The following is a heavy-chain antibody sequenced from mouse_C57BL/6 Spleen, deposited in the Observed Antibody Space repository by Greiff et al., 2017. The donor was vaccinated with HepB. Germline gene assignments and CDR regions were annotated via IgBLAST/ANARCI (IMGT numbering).Heavy chain of an antibody. J-gene: IGHJ2*01. CDR1: GYAFTNYL. V-gene: IGHV1-54*01. CDR2: INPGSGGT. CDR3: ARSEDYFDY. Sequence: QVQLHQSGAELVRPGTSVKVSCKASGYAFTNYLIEWVKQRPGQGLEWIGVINPGSGGTNYNEKFKGKATLTADKSSSTAYMQLSSLTSEDSAVYFCARSEDYFDYWGQGTTLTVSS.